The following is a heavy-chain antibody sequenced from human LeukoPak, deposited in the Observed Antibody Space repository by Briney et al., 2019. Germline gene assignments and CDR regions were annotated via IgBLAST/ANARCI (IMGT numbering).Heavy chain of an antibody. Sequence: SETLSLTCTVSGDSISTSNSYWGWIRQPPGKGLEWIGSIYYSGNTYYNASLKSRVTISVDTSKNQFSLKLSSVTAADTAVYYCARYGSGSSVYNWFDPWGQGTLVTVSS. J-gene: IGHJ5*02. V-gene: IGHV4-39*07. CDR2: IYYSGNT. D-gene: IGHD3-10*01. CDR3: ARYGSGSSVYNWFDP. CDR1: GDSISTSNSY.